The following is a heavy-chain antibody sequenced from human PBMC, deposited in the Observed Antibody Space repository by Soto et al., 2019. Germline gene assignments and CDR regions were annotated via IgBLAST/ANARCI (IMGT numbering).Heavy chain of an antibody. CDR1: GGTFSSYA. D-gene: IGHD3-3*01. CDR3: ARMICRNYDFWSGWFDP. J-gene: IGHJ5*02. CDR2: IIPIFGTA. Sequence: QVQLVQSGAEVKKPGSSVKVSCKASGGTFSSYAISWVRQAPGQGLEWMGGIIPIFGTANYAQKFQGRVTITADESTSTAHMELSSLRSEDTAVYYCARMICRNYDFWSGWFDPWGQGTLVTVSS. V-gene: IGHV1-69*01.